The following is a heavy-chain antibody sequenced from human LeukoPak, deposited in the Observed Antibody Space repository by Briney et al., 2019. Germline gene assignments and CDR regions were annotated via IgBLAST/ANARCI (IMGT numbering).Heavy chain of an antibody. Sequence: NPSETLSLTCTVSGGSIRSSYYYWGWIRQPPGKGLEWIGSIYDSGSTNYNPSLKSRVSISIDTSKNHLSLKLNSVTAADTAVYYCARGRVSVTGYYFAMGVWGQGTTVTVSS. V-gene: IGHV4-39*02. CDR1: GGSIRSSYYY. CDR3: ARGRVSVTGYYFAMGV. CDR2: IYDSGST. J-gene: IGHJ6*02. D-gene: IGHD2-21*02.